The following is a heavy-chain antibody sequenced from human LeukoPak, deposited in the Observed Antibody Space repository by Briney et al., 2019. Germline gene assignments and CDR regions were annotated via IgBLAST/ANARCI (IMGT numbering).Heavy chain of an antibody. CDR2: IHYSGTT. Sequence: KPSETLSLTCTVSGGSISNKYWSWIRQPPGKGLEWIGYIHYSGTTNYNPSLKSRVTISVDTSKNQFSLKLSSVTAADTAVYYCARVSWFPGTSYYYMDVWGKGTTVTVSS. D-gene: IGHD1-1*01. J-gene: IGHJ6*03. CDR3: ARVSWFPGTSYYYMDV. CDR1: GGSISNKY. V-gene: IGHV4-59*01.